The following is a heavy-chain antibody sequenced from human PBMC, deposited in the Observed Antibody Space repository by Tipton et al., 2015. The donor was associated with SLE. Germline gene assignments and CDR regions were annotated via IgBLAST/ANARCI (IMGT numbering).Heavy chain of an antibody. J-gene: IGHJ1*01. Sequence: GLVKPSETLSLTCTVSGDSISSSSYYWGWIRQPPGKGLEWIGSIYYSGSTYYNPSLKSRVTISVDTSKNQFSLKLSSVTAADTAVYYCARGGNLLRFLEWPSLGYFQHWGQGTLVTVSS. CDR2: IYYSGST. CDR3: ARGGNLLRFLEWPSLGYFQH. V-gene: IGHV4-39*01. CDR1: GDSISSSSYY. D-gene: IGHD3-3*01.